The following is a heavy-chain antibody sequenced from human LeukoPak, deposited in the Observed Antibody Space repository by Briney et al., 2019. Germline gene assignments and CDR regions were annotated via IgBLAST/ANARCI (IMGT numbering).Heavy chain of an antibody. V-gene: IGHV4-31*03. CDR3: ARDLGTRMDV. D-gene: IGHD1-1*01. CDR2: IYYSGST. J-gene: IGHJ6*02. Sequence: PSETLSLTCTVSGGSISSGGYSWSWIRQHPGKGLEWIGYIYYSGSTYYNPSLKSRVTISVDTSKNQFSLKLSSVTAADTAVYYCARDLGTRMDVWGQGTTVTVSS. CDR1: GGSISSGGYS.